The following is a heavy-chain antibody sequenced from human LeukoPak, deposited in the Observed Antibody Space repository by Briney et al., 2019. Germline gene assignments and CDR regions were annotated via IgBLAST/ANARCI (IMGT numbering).Heavy chain of an antibody. D-gene: IGHD2-15*01. CDR2: ISSRSRHI. Sequence: PGGSLRLSCTASGLTFSTSGFNWVRQAPGKGLEWVSSISSRSRHIYYADSVKGRFTISRDDAKNSLSLQMNSLRVEDTAVYYCVRSWVGGSPYYYYYMDVWGKGTTVTVSS. CDR1: GLTFSTSG. CDR3: VRSWVGGSPYYYYYMDV. J-gene: IGHJ6*03. V-gene: IGHV3-21*01.